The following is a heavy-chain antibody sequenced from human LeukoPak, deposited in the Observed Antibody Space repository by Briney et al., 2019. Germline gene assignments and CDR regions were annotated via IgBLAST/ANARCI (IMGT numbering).Heavy chain of an antibody. D-gene: IGHD2-8*02. CDR3: AKYRTGGALDY. CDR1: GFSLSTYW. Sequence: GGSLTLSCAASGFSLSTYWMSWVRQPPGKGLEWVANIKENGNEKYYVDSVKGRFTISRDNAKNSLYLQMNSLRVEDTAVYDCAKYRTGGALDYWGQGTLVTVSS. CDR2: IKENGNEK. V-gene: IGHV3-7*01. J-gene: IGHJ4*02.